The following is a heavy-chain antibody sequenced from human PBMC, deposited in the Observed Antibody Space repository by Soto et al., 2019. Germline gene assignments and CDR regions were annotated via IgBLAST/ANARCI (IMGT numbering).Heavy chain of an antibody. CDR2: ISGNDGNT. J-gene: IGHJ4*02. CDR1: GYTFTSHG. CDR3: ARRWEASSWYLDY. Sequence: QVQLVQSGAEVKKPGASVKVSCKASGYTFTSHGISWVRHAPGQGLEWMGWISGNDGNTKYAQKVQGRVTMTIDKSTTTAYMELRSLRSDDTAVYYCARRWEASSWYLDYWGQGTLVTVSS. D-gene: IGHD6-13*01. V-gene: IGHV1-18*01.